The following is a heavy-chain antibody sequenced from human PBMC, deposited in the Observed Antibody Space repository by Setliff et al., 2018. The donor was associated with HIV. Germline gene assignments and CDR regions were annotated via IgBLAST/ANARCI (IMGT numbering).Heavy chain of an antibody. Sequence: ASETLSLTCTVSGSSISSNYYWAWIRQAPGKGLEWIGCIDAGANTYYIPSLKSRATISIDTSKNQLSLKLRSVTAADTAVYYCARIGSGWSVGWFDPWGQGTLVTVSS. V-gene: IGHV4-38-2*02. CDR3: ARIGSGWSVGWFDP. CDR1: GSSISSNYY. J-gene: IGHJ5*02. CDR2: IDAGANT. D-gene: IGHD6-13*01.